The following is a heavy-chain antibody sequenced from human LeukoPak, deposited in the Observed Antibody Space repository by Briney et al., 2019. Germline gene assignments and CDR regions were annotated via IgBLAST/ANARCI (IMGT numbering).Heavy chain of an antibody. Sequence: GRSLRLSCAASEFTFDDYAMHWVRQAPGKGLEWVSVISESGDRTYYADVVKGRFTVSRDIAQNTVSLQMSSLRIDDAGVYFCARAIRPMGMITNFDFWGQGTLVTVSS. D-gene: IGHD3-16*01. CDR1: EFTFDDYA. J-gene: IGHJ4*02. CDR2: ISESGDRT. CDR3: ARAIRPMGMITNFDF. V-gene: IGHV3-23*01.